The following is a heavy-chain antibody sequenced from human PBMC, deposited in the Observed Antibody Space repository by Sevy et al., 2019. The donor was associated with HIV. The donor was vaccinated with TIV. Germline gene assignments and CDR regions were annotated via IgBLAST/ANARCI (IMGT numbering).Heavy chain of an antibody. J-gene: IGHJ4*02. Sequence: GGSLRLSCVASGFTFSDYWMSWVRQAPGKGLEWVANIKQDGSQKYYIDSVKGRFTIFRDNAKNSVYLQMNSLRDDDEAVYYCARKVGDQWGQETLVTVSS. CDR2: IKQDGSQK. V-gene: IGHV3-7*02. D-gene: IGHD3-16*01. CDR1: GFTFSDYW. CDR3: ARKVGDQ.